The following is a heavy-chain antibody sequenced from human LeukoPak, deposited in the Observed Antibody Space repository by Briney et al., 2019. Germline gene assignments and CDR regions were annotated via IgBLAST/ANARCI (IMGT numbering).Heavy chain of an antibody. CDR1: GFTFDDYG. CDR2: INWNGGST. D-gene: IGHD6-13*01. CDR3: ARDASGFGIAAAGRHDY. Sequence: PGGSLRLSCAASGFTFDDYGMSWVRQAPGKGLEWVSGINWNGGSTGYADSVKGRFTISRDNAKNSLYLQMNSLRAEDTALYYCARDASGFGIAAAGRHDYWGQGTLVTVSS. V-gene: IGHV3-20*04. J-gene: IGHJ4*02.